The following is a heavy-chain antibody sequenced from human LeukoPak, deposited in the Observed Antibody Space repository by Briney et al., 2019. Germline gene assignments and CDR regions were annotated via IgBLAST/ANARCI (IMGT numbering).Heavy chain of an antibody. CDR1: GVTISGDS. CDR3: ARVAYSAYDYPTLLPPFDY. D-gene: IGHD5-12*01. J-gene: IGHJ4*02. Sequence: GGSLRLSCIASGVTISGDSMNWVRQAPGKGLEWVSGINWSDGSTAYADSVKGRFTISRDNAKNSLYLQMNSLRAEDTALYSCARVAYSAYDYPTLLPPFDYWGQGTLVTVSS. V-gene: IGHV3-20*04. CDR2: INWSDGST.